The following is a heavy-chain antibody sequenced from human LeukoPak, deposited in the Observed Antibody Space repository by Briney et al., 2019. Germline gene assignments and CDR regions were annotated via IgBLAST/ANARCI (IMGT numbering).Heavy chain of an antibody. Sequence: SETLSLTCTVSGGSISSYYWSWIRQPPGKGLELNGYIYYSGSTNYNPSLKSRVTISVDTSKNQFSLKLSSVTAADTAVYYCAREGDFDFWSGYQNWFDPWGQGTPVTVSS. D-gene: IGHD3-3*01. CDR3: AREGDFDFWSGYQNWFDP. V-gene: IGHV4-59*01. J-gene: IGHJ5*02. CDR2: IYYSGST. CDR1: GGSISSYY.